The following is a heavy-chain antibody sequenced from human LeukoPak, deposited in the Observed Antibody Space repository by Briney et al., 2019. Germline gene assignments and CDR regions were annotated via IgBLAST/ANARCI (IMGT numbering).Heavy chain of an antibody. CDR2: IYYSGST. CDR3: ARDRHDFWSGGLDY. Sequence: PSQTLSLTCTVSGGSISSGDYYWSWIRQPPGKGLAWIGYIYYSGSTYYNPSLKSRVTISVDTSKNQFSLKLSSVTAADTAVYYCARDRHDFWSGGLDYWGQGTLVTVSS. D-gene: IGHD3-3*01. CDR1: GGSISSGDYY. V-gene: IGHV4-30-4*08. J-gene: IGHJ4*02.